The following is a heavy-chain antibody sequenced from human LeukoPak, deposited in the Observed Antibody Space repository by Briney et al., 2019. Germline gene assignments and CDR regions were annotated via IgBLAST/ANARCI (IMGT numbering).Heavy chain of an antibody. D-gene: IGHD3/OR15-3a*01. CDR1: GFSLSTSGMC. CDR3: ARIRDYSMILDY. Sequence: SGPTLVNPTQTLTLTCTFSGFSLSTSGMCVSWIRQPPGKALEWLARIDWDDDKYYSTSLKTRLTISKDTSKNQVVLTMTNMDPVDTATYHCARIRDYSMILDYWGQGTLVTVSS. J-gene: IGHJ4*02. V-gene: IGHV2-70*11. CDR2: IDWDDDK.